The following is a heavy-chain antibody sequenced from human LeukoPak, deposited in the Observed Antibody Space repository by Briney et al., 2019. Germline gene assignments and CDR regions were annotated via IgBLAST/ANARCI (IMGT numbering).Heavy chain of an antibody. D-gene: IGHD7-27*01. CDR1: GGSISSYY. V-gene: IGHV4-4*07. J-gene: IGHJ4*02. CDR3: ARRGNWGSPFDY. CDR2: IYTSGST. Sequence: SETLSLTCTVSGGSISSYYWSWIRQPAGKGLEWIGRIYTSGSTNYNPSLKSRVTMSVDTSKNQFSLKLSSVPAADTAVYYCARRGNWGSPFDYWGQGTLVTVSS.